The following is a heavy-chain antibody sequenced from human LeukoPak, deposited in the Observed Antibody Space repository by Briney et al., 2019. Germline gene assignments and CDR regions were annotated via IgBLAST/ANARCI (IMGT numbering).Heavy chain of an antibody. D-gene: IGHD6-6*01. Sequence: PGGSLRLSCAASGFTFSSYAMHWVRQAPGKGLEYVSAISSDGGSTYYANSVKGRFTLSRDNSKNTLYLQMGSLRADDMAVYYCARGRLYSSSFYFDYWGQGTLVTVSS. CDR2: ISSDGGST. CDR3: ARGRLYSSSFYFDY. J-gene: IGHJ4*02. CDR1: GFTFSSYA. V-gene: IGHV3-64*01.